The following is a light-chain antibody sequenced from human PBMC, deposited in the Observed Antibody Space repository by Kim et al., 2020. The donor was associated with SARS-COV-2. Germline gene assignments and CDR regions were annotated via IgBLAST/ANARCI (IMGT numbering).Light chain of an antibody. V-gene: IGLV2-14*01. CDR1: SSDVGGYIY. J-gene: IGLJ3*02. CDR2: DVT. CDR3: SSYTSTNTWV. Sequence: QSALTQPASVSGSPGQSITISCTGTSSDVGGYIYVSWHQQHPGKAPKLIIYDVTKRPSGVSDRFSGSKSANMASLTVSGLQAEDEADYYCSSYTSTNTWVFGGGTQLTVL.